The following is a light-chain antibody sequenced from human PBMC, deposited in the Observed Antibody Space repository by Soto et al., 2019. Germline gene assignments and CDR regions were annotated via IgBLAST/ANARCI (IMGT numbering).Light chain of an antibody. J-gene: IGLJ3*02. CDR2: QVS. V-gene: IGLV2-18*02. CDR3: SSYTSSSTWV. CDR1: SSDVGSYNR. Sequence: QSALTQPPSVSGSPGQSVTISCTGTSSDVGSYNRVSWYQQPPGTAPKLMIYQVSNRPSGVPDRFSGSKSGNTASLTISGLQAEDVADYYCSSYTSSSTWVFGGGTTLTVL.